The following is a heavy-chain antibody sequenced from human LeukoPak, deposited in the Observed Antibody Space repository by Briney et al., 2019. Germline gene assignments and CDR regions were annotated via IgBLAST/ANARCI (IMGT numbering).Heavy chain of an antibody. D-gene: IGHD5-24*01. CDR2: IYASGST. V-gene: IGHV4-4*07. CDR3: ARGWLQSGFDY. J-gene: IGHJ4*02. CDR1: GASITSYY. Sequence: PSETLSLTCTVSGASITSYYWSWIRQPAGKGLEWIGRIYASGSTTYNPSLKSRVTMAVDTSKNQFSLQLNSVTPEDTAVYYCARGWLQSGFDYWAQGTLVTVSS.